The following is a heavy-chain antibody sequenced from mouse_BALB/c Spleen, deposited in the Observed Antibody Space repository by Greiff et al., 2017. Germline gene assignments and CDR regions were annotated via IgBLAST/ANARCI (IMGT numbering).Heavy chain of an antibody. CDR2: IDPANGNT. Sequence: VQLQQSGAEPVKPGASVKLSCTASGFNIKDTYMHWVKQRPEQGLEWIGRIDPANGNTKYDPKFQGKATITADTSSNTAYLQLSSLTSEDTAVYYCALYYGNYEAMDYWGQGTSVTVSS. D-gene: IGHD2-1*01. CDR3: ALYYGNYEAMDY. J-gene: IGHJ4*01. V-gene: IGHV14-3*02. CDR1: GFNIKDTY.